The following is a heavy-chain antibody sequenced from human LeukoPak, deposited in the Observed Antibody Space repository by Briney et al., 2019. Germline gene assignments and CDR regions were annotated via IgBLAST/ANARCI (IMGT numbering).Heavy chain of an antibody. D-gene: IGHD2-2*01. J-gene: IGHJ4*02. CDR2: INPSGGST. Sequence: GASVKVSCKASGYTFTSYYMHWVRQAPGQGLEWMGIINPSGGSTSYAQKFQGRVTMTRDTSTSTVYMELSSLRSEDTAVYYCARAGDRTRPWGGYFDYWGQGTLVTVSS. CDR1: GYTFTSYY. CDR3: ARAGDRTRPWGGYFDY. V-gene: IGHV1-46*01.